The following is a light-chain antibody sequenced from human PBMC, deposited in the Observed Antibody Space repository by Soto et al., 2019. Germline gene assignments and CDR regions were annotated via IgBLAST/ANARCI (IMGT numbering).Light chain of an antibody. CDR1: QSIGRY. CDR2: DAS. CDR3: QQRSNWPLT. V-gene: IGKV3-11*01. J-gene: IGKJ3*01. Sequence: EIVLTQSPGTLSLSPGESATLSCRASQSIGRYLAWFQQKPGQAPRLLIYDASTRATGIPARVSGSGSGTDFTLTISSLEPEDFAVYYCQQRSNWPLTFGPGTKVEIK.